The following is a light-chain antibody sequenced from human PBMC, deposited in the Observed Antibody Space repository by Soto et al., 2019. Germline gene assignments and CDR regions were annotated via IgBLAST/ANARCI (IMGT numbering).Light chain of an antibody. J-gene: IGLJ1*01. CDR3: LLSYNGPYV. Sequence: QAVVTQEPSLTVSPGGTVTLTCGSSTGAVTNGHYPYWFQQKPGQAPRTLIYDTTNRHSWTPARFSGSLLGGKPALTLSGAHPEEEAEYYCLLSYNGPYVFGTGTKLT. V-gene: IGLV7-46*01. CDR1: TGAVTNGHY. CDR2: DTT.